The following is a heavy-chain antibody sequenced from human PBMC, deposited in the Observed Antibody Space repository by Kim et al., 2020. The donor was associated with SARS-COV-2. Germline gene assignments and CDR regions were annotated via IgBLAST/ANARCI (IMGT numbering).Heavy chain of an antibody. V-gene: IGHV1-18*01. Sequence: ASVKVSCKASGYTFTSYGISWVRQAPGQGLEWMGWISAYNGNTNYAQKFQGRFLHNQNTDRNSTRLHSSHIQNDRIPASDCEKKMDSGASDYWGQGTLVT. CDR1: GYTFTSYG. CDR3: EKKMDSGASDY. CDR2: ISAYNGNT. D-gene: IGHD1-26*01. J-gene: IGHJ4*02.